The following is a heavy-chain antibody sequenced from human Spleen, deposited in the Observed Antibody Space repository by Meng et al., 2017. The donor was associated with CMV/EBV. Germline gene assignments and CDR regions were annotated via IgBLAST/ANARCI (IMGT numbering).Heavy chain of an antibody. J-gene: IGHJ4*02. CDR1: GFAFSSSW. V-gene: IGHV3-7*01. Sequence: GGSLRLSCAASGFAFSSSWMNWVRQAPGKGLEWVANIRQDGTEKYYVDSVKGRFTISRDNAKNSLYLQMDGLRGEDTAVYYCARSMTPDYWGQGTLVTVSS. CDR2: IRQDGTEK. CDR3: ARSMTPDY. D-gene: IGHD2/OR15-2a*01.